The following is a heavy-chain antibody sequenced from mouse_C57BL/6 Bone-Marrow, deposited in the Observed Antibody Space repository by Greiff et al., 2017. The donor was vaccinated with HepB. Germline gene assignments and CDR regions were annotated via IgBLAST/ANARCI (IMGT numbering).Heavy chain of an antibody. Sequence: VQLKESGPGLVAPSQSLSITCTVSGFSLTSYGVHWVRQPPGKGLEWLVVIWSDGSTTYNSALKSRLSISKDNSKSQVFLKMNSLQTDDTAMYYCARPYYDYDQTWFAYWGQGTLVTVSA. CDR3: ARPYYDYDQTWFAY. D-gene: IGHD2-4*01. CDR2: IWSDGST. V-gene: IGHV2-6*03. J-gene: IGHJ3*01. CDR1: GFSLTSYG.